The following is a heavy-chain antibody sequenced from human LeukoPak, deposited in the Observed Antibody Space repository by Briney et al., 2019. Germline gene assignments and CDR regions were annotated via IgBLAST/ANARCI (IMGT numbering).Heavy chain of an antibody. Sequence: PSETLSLTCTVSGGSISSYYWSWIRQPPGKGLEWIGEINHSGSTNYNPSLKSRVTISVDTSKNQFSLKLSSVTAADTAVYYCARTTVTSLYWYFDLWGRGTLVTVSS. CDR3: ARTTVTSLYWYFDL. CDR2: INHSGST. D-gene: IGHD4-17*01. V-gene: IGHV4-34*01. J-gene: IGHJ2*01. CDR1: GGSISSYY.